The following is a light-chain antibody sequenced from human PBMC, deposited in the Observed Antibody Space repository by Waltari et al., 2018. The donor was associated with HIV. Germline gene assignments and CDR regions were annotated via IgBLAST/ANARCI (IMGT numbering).Light chain of an antibody. V-gene: IGKV3-15*01. J-gene: IGKJ1*01. CDR3: QQYNTWPPA. CDR1: QSISSN. Sequence: EIVMTQSPATLSVSPGETATLSCRARQSISSNLAWYQQKPGQAPRLLIYGASTRATGVPARFSGSGSGTEFTLTISSLQSEDFAVYYCQQYNTWPPAFGQGTKVEIK. CDR2: GAS.